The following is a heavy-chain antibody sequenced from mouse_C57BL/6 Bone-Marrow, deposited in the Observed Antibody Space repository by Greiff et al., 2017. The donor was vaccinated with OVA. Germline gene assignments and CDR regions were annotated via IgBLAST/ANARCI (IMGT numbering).Heavy chain of an antibody. CDR2: IAPNSGGT. D-gene: IGHD2-1*01. J-gene: IGHJ2*01. CDR1: GYTFTSYW. Sequence: QVQLQQPGAELVKPGASVKLSCKASGYTFTSYWMHWVKQRPGRGLAWIGRIAPNSGGTKYNAKFKSKATRTVDKPRSTAYMQLSSLTSEYSAVYYCARFYYGKGEDYWGQGTTRTVSS. CDR3: ARFYYGKGEDY. V-gene: IGHV1-72*01.